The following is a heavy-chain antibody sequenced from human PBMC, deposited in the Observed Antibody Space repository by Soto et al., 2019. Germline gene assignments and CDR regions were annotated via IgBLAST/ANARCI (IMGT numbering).Heavy chain of an antibody. CDR1: GGSISTTNW. Sequence: VQLQESGPGLVKPSGTLSLTCTVSGGSISTTNWWSWVRQSLGKGLEWIGEILHIGSTNYNPSLKIRVTISIDKSKNQFSLRLSSVTAADTAVYYCASGFDSDGLYNGGHPWGQGTLVSVSS. CDR2: ILHIGST. J-gene: IGHJ5*02. CDR3: ASGFDSDGLYNGGHP. V-gene: IGHV4-4*02. D-gene: IGHD3-22*01.